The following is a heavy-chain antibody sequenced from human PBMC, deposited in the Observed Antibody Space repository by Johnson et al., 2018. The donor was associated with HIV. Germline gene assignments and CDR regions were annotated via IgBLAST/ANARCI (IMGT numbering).Heavy chain of an antibody. D-gene: IGHD6-6*01. V-gene: IGHV3-23*04. CDR3: ARDRGSSSGWDAFDI. CDR2: ISGSGGST. Sequence: VQLVESGGGVVQPGRSLRLSCAASGFTFSSYAMSWVRQAPGKGLEWVSAISGSGGSTYYADSVKGRCTNSRDNSKDKLYLKMNSLRAEDTGVYYCARDRGSSSGWDAFDIWGQGTMVTVSS. CDR1: GFTFSSYA. J-gene: IGHJ3*02.